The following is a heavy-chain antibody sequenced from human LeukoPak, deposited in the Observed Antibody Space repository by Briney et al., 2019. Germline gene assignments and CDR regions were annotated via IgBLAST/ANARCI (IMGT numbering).Heavy chain of an antibody. CDR3: ARPLFNRDYYDSSALVGY. CDR2: INTNTGNP. V-gene: IGHV7-4-1*02. CDR1: GYTFTSYA. D-gene: IGHD3-22*01. J-gene: IGHJ4*02. Sequence: ASVKVSCKASGYTFTSYAMSWVRQAPGQGLEWMGWINTNTGNPTYAQGFTGRFVFSLDTSVSTAYLQISSLKAEDTAVYYCARPLFNRDYYDSSALVGYWGQGTLVTVSS.